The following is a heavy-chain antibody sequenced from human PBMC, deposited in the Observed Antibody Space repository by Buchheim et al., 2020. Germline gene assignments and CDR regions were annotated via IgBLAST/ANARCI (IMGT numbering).Heavy chain of an antibody. CDR2: ISDSGLSK. CDR1: GFSFSTYA. J-gene: IGHJ4*02. V-gene: IGHV3-23*01. D-gene: IGHD7-27*01. CDR3: AKDVAPYWGIFDH. Sequence: EVQLFESGGGLVQPGGSLRLSCAASGFSFSTYAMSWVRQAPGKGLEWVSGISDSGLSKYYADSVKGRFTISRDNSENTLSLQMNSLRAEDTAIYYCAKDVAPYWGIFDHWGQGTL.